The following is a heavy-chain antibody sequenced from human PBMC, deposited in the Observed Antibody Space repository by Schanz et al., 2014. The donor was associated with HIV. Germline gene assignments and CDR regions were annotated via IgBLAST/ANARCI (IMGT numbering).Heavy chain of an antibody. CDR2: ISGSDDST. D-gene: IGHD6-19*01. Sequence: EVQLLESGGGLVQPGGSLRLSWAASGFTFSTYAMSWARQAPGKGLQWASGISGSDDSTFYADSVKGRFTISRDNSKNTLYFQMNSLRAEDTAIYYCAKTSYGWYFDYWGQGTLVTVSS. CDR1: GFTFSTYA. J-gene: IGHJ4*02. CDR3: AKTSYGWYFDY. V-gene: IGHV3-23*01.